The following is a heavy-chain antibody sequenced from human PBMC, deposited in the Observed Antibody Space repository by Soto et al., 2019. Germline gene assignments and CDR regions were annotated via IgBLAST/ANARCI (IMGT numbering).Heavy chain of an antibody. CDR2: GGSGGST. CDR1: GFTFSTYG. Sequence: DVQLLESGGGSVQRGGSLRLSCAASGFTFSTYGMTWVRQAPGKGLERVSYGGSGGSTYYADSVKGRFTISRDNSKNTLYLQMNSLRAEDTAVYYCVKFRGRAYHYYYMDVWGNGTTVTVSS. J-gene: IGHJ6*03. V-gene: IGHV3-23*01. CDR3: VKFRGRAYHYYYMDV. D-gene: IGHD3-16*01.